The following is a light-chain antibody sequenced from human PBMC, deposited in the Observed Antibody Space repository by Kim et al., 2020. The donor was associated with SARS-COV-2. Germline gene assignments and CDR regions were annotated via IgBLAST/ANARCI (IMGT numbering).Light chain of an antibody. V-gene: IGKV3-20*01. CDR3: QQYDYSPWT. J-gene: IGKJ1*01. Sequence: EIVLTQSPGTLSLSPGERATLSCRASQTITYLGWYQQKPGQTPRLLIYAASIRATGIPDRFSGSGSGTDFTLTINRLEPEDNAVYYCQQYDYSPWTFGQGTKVDIK. CDR2: AAS. CDR1: QTITY.